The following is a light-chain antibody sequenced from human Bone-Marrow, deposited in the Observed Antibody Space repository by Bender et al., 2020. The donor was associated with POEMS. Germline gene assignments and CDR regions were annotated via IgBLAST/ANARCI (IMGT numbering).Light chain of an antibody. J-gene: IGLJ3*02. CDR3: CSYAGSRPLV. V-gene: IGLV2-23*02. Sequence: QSALTQPASVSGSPGQSITISCTGTSSDVGSYRLVSWYQQHPGKAPKLMIYEVNKRPSGVSNRFSGSKSGNTASLSISGLQAEDEGDYFCCSYAGSRPLVFGGGTKLTVL. CDR1: SSDVGSYRL. CDR2: EVN.